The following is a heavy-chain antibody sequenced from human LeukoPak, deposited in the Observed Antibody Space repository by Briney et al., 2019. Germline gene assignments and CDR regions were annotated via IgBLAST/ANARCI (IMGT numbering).Heavy chain of an antibody. J-gene: IGHJ4*02. V-gene: IGHV3-7*04. CDR2: IRPDGTEQ. CDR1: GLTFGGYG. Sequence: GGSRRLSVAVPGLTFGGYGLTWVGKAPGKGPEWVANIRPDGTEQFYVDSVKGRFTVSRDNAKNLLYLQMNSLRAEDTALYYCARGASYWGQGTLVTVSS. CDR3: ARGASY.